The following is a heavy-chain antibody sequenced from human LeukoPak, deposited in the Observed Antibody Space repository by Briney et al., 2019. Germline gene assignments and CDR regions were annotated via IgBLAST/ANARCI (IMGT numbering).Heavy chain of an antibody. CDR1: GFTFSSYA. V-gene: IGHV3-23*01. Sequence: PGGSLRLSCAASGFTFSSYAMSWVRQAPGKGLEWVSVISGSGGSTYYADSVKGRFTISRDNSKNTLYLQMNSLRAEDTAIYYCAKVLLIGVGVDIWGQGTMVTVSS. D-gene: IGHD2/OR15-2a*01. CDR3: AKVLLIGVGVDI. J-gene: IGHJ3*02. CDR2: ISGSGGST.